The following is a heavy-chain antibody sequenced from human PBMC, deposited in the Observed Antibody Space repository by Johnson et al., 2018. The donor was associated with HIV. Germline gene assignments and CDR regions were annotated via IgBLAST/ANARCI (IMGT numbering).Heavy chain of an antibody. CDR3: AREWGVITFGGVIPRNAFDI. CDR2: TNSDGSTT. CDR1: GLIFSRSW. Sequence: VQLVESGGGLVQPGGSLRLSCAATGLIFSRSWIHWVRQAPGTGLVWVSRTNSDGSTTNYAAPVKGRFTISRDKAKNTVHLQMNSLSAEDTAVYYCAREWGVITFGGVIPRNAFDIWGQGTMVTISS. D-gene: IGHD3-16*01. J-gene: IGHJ3*02. V-gene: IGHV3-74*01.